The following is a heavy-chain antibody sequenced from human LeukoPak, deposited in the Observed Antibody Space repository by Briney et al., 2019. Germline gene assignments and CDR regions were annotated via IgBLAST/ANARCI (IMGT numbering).Heavy chain of an antibody. CDR2: MNPNSGNT. V-gene: IGHV1-8*01. J-gene: IGHJ5*02. CDR3: ARESSGGNSNWFDP. D-gene: IGHD4-23*01. CDR1: GYTFTSYD. Sequence: GASVKVSFKASGYTFTSYDINWVRQATGQGLEWMGWMNPNSGNTGYAQKFQGRVTMTRNTSISTAYMGLSSLRSEDTAVYYCARESSGGNSNWFDPWGQGTLVTVSS.